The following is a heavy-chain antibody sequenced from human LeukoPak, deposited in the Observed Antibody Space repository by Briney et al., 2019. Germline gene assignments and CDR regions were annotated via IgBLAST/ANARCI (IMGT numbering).Heavy chain of an antibody. CDR2: INPSGDTT. J-gene: IGHJ6*02. Sequence: GASVKVSCKASGYTFTSCYIHWVRQAPGQGLDWMAMINPSGDTTIYAQRFQDRVTMTRDTSTSTVYMELSSLRSEDTAVYYCARALYYGMDVWGQGTTVTVSS. CDR1: GYTFTSCY. D-gene: IGHD2-2*02. CDR3: ARALYYGMDV. V-gene: IGHV1-46*01.